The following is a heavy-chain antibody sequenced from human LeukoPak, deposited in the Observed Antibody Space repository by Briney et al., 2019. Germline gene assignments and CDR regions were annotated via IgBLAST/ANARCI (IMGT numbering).Heavy chain of an antibody. V-gene: IGHV4-4*07. CDR3: ARAGRSYYMDV. Sequence: PSETLSLTCTVSAGSISSYYWSWIRQPAGKGLEWIGSIYHSGSTYYNPSLKSRVTISVDTSKNQFSLKLSSVTAADTAVYYCARAGRSYYMDVWGKGTTVTVSS. CDR1: AGSISSYY. CDR2: IYHSGST. D-gene: IGHD7-27*01. J-gene: IGHJ6*03.